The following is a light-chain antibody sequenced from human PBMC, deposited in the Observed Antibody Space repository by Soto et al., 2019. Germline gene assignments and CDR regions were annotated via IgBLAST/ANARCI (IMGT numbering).Light chain of an antibody. CDR3: SSKRTTASLV. CDR1: SSDVGAYNY. CDR2: EVS. Sequence: QSALTQPASVSGSPGQTMTMSGTGTSSDVGAYNYVSWYQQHPGKAPKLMIYEVSNRPSGVSDRFSGSKSGNTASLTISGLQAADEADYYCSSKRTTASLVFGTGTKVTVL. J-gene: IGLJ1*01. V-gene: IGLV2-14*01.